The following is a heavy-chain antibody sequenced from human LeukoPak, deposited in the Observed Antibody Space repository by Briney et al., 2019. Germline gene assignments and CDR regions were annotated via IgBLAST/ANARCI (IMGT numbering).Heavy chain of an antibody. CDR2: IIPLFGTA. Sequence: PGASVKVSCKASGGTFSSYAISWVRQAPGQGLEWMGGIIPLFGTANYAQKFLGRVTMTTDTSTSTAYMELRSLRSDDTAVYYCARAPCGGDCHNDYWGQGTLVTVSS. D-gene: IGHD2-21*02. CDR3: ARAPCGGDCHNDY. CDR1: GGTFSSYA. J-gene: IGHJ4*02. V-gene: IGHV1-69*05.